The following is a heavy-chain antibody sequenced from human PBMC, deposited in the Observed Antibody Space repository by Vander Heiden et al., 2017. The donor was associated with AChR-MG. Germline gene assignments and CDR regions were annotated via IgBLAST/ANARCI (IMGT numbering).Heavy chain of an antibody. Sequence: EVQLLESGGGLVQPGGSLRPSCAASGFTFSSYAMSWVRQAPGKGLEWVAAISGSGGSTYYADSVKGRFTISRDNSKNTLYLQMNSLRAEDTAVYYCAKGVQLWLIAFDIWGQGTMVTVSS. CDR1: GFTFSSYA. V-gene: IGHV3-23*01. CDR3: AKGVQLWLIAFDI. D-gene: IGHD5-18*01. J-gene: IGHJ3*02. CDR2: ISGSGGST.